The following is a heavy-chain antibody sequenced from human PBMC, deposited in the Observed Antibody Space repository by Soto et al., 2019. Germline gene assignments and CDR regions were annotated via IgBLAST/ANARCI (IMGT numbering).Heavy chain of an antibody. CDR3: ARAEYCSGGSCYSEDY. CDR2: ISAYNGNT. V-gene: IGHV1-18*01. J-gene: IGHJ4*02. CDR1: GYTFTSYG. Sequence: ASVKVSCKASGYTFTSYGISWVRQAPGQGLEWMGWISAYNGNTNYAQKLQGRVTMTTDTSTSTAYMELRSLRSDDTAVYYCARAEYCSGGSCYSEDYWGQGTLVTVSS. D-gene: IGHD2-15*01.